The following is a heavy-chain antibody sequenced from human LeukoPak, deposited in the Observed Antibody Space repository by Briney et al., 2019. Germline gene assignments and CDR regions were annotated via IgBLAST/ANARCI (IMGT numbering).Heavy chain of an antibody. CDR1: GASISSYS. D-gene: IGHD6-19*01. Sequence: SETLSLTCTVPGASISSYSWSWIRQPAGKGLEWIGLIYTNGTINYNPSLQSRVTVSVDTSKSQFSLKLSSVTAADTAVYYCARGSGWYSPWGQGTLVTVSS. V-gene: IGHV4-4*07. CDR2: IYTNGTI. J-gene: IGHJ5*02. CDR3: ARGSGWYSP.